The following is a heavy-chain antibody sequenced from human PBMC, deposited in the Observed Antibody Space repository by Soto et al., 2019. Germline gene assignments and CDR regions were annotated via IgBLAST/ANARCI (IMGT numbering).Heavy chain of an antibody. CDR3: ARRSRYAVGVYGMDV. V-gene: IGHV5-51*01. Sequence: PGESLKISCKGSGYSFTSYWIGWVRQMLGKGLEWMGIIYPGDSDTRYSPSFQGQVTISADKSISTAYLQWSSLKASDTAMYYCARRSRYAVGVYGMDVWGQGTTVTVSS. J-gene: IGHJ6*02. CDR1: GYSFTSYW. CDR2: IYPGDSDT. D-gene: IGHD2-2*01.